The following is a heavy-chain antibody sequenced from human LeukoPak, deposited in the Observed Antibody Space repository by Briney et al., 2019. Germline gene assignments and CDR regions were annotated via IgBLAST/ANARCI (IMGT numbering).Heavy chain of an antibody. Sequence: PSETLSLTCTVSGGSISSSSYYWGWIRQPPGKGLEWIGSIYYSGSTYYNPSLKSRVTISVDTSKNQFSLKLSSVTAADTAVYYCARHFCQGGYDSSGYPKPCYYYYMDVWGKGTTVTISS. D-gene: IGHD3-22*01. CDR1: GGSISSSSYY. J-gene: IGHJ6*03. V-gene: IGHV4-39*01. CDR3: ARHFCQGGYDSSGYPKPCYYYYMDV. CDR2: IYYSGST.